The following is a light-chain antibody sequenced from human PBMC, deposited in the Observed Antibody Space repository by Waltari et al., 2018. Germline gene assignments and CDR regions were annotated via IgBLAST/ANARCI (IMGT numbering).Light chain of an antibody. CDR3: AAWDDSRGYV. CDR1: SSNIGSNT. Sequence: QSVLTQPPSASGTPGHGVTISCSGSSSNIGSNTVSWYQQLPDTAPKLLIYINTQRPSGVPDRFSGSKSGTSASLAISWLQSEDEADYYCAAWDDSRGYVFGTGTKVTVL. CDR2: INT. J-gene: IGLJ1*01. V-gene: IGLV1-44*01.